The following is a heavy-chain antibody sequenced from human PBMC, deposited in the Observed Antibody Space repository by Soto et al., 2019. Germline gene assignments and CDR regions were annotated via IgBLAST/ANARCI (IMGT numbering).Heavy chain of an antibody. D-gene: IGHD3-10*01. J-gene: IGHJ4*02. CDR3: ARALTMVRGVIIPDHYFDY. CDR1: GGSISSGGDY. CDR2: IYYSGST. V-gene: IGHV4-31*03. Sequence: SETLSLTCTVSGGSISSGGDYWSWIRQHPGKGLEWIGYIYYSGSTYYNPSLKSRVTISVDTSKNQFSLKLSSVTAADTAVYYCARALTMVRGVIIPDHYFDYWGQGTLVTVSS.